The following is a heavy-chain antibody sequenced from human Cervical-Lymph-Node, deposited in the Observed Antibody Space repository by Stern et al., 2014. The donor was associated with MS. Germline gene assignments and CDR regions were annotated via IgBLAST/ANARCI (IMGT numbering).Heavy chain of an antibody. D-gene: IGHD1-26*01. CDR2: IIPIFGTA. Sequence: VQLVESGAEVKKPGSSVKVSCKASGGTFSSYAISWVRQAPGQGLEWMGGIIPIFGTANYAQKFQGRVTITAAKSTSTPYMERSSLRSEDTAVYYCARDSGTPTRQFDYWGQGTLVTVSS. V-gene: IGHV1-69*06. CDR3: ARDSGTPTRQFDY. CDR1: GGTFSSYA. J-gene: IGHJ4*02.